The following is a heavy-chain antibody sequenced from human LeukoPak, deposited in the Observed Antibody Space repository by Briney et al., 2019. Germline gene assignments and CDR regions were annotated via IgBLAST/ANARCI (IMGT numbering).Heavy chain of an antibody. CDR3: ARSLNAAPKLWAFDI. CDR1: GASIRSYY. D-gene: IGHD2-15*01. J-gene: IGHJ3*02. CDR2: VYDSGST. V-gene: IGHV4-4*08. Sequence: SETLSLTCIVSGASIRSYYWSWIRQPPGKGLEWFGYVYDSGSTSYNPSLKSRATISIDTSKTQFSLKLSSVTAADTAVYYCARSLNAAPKLWAFDIWGQGAMVTVSS.